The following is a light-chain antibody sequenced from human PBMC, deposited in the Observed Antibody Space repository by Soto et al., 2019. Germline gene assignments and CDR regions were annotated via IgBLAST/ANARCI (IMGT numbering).Light chain of an antibody. CDR1: SSNIGAGYD. V-gene: IGLV1-40*01. J-gene: IGLJ3*02. CDR3: QSYDSSLSGAV. CDR2: GNS. Sequence: QSVLTQPPSVSGAPGQRVTISCTGSSSNIGAGYDVHWYQQLPGTAPKLLIYGNSNRPSGVPDRFSGSKSVTSASLAITGLQAEDEADYYCQSYDSSLSGAVFGGGTMLTVL.